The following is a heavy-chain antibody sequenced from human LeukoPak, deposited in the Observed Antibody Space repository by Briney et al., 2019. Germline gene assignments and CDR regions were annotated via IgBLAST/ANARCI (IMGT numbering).Heavy chain of an antibody. CDR1: GGSFSGYY. D-gene: IGHD3-16*01. CDR2: INHSGST. Sequence: PSETLSLTCAVYGGSFSGYYWSWIRQPPGKGLEWIGEINHSGSTNYNPSLKSRVTISVDTSKNQFSLKLSSVTAADTAVYYCARGRKLGGFDYWDQGTLVTVSS. J-gene: IGHJ4*02. CDR3: ARGRKLGGFDY. V-gene: IGHV4-34*01.